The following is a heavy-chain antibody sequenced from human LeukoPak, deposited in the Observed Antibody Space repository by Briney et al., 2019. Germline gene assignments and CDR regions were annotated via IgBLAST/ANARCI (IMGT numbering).Heavy chain of an antibody. V-gene: IGHV1-69*06. J-gene: IGHJ6*02. Sequence: SVKVSCKASGGTFSSYAISWVRQAPGQGLEWMGGIILIFGTANYAQKFQGRVTITADKSTSTAYMELSSLRSEDTAVYYCARNSGYDWGEGMDVWGQGTTVTVSS. CDR3: ARNSGYDWGEGMDV. CDR1: GGTFSSYA. D-gene: IGHD5-12*01. CDR2: IILIFGTA.